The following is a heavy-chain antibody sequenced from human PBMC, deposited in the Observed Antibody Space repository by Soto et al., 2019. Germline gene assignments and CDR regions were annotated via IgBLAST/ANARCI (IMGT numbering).Heavy chain of an antibody. CDR3: AREGLGSSSGRYYYYGMDV. J-gene: IGHJ6*02. D-gene: IGHD6-6*01. V-gene: IGHV1-18*04. CDR2: ISAYNGNT. CDR1: GYTFTSYG. Sequence: QVQLVQSGAEVKKPGASVKVSCKASGYTFTSYGISWVRQAPGQGLEWMGWISAYNGNTNYAQKLQGRVTMTTDTSTNTAYMELRSLRSDDTAVYYCAREGLGSSSGRYYYYGMDVWGQGTTVTVSS.